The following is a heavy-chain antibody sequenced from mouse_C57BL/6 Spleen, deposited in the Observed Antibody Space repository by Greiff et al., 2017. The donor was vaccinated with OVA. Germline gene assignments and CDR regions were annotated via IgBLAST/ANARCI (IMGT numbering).Heavy chain of an antibody. Sequence: VQLQQSGPELVKPGASVKISCKASGYTFTDYYMNWVKQSHGKSLEWIGDINPNNGGTSYNQKFKGKATLTVDKSSSTAYMELRSLTSEDSAVYYCARGSRWDFDYWGQGTTLTVSS. CDR3: ARGSRWDFDY. J-gene: IGHJ2*01. CDR1: GYTFTDYY. V-gene: IGHV1-26*01. D-gene: IGHD1-1*01. CDR2: INPNNGGT.